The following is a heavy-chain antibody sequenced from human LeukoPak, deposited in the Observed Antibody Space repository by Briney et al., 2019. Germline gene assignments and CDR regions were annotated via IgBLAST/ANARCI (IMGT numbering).Heavy chain of an antibody. D-gene: IGHD5-18*01. CDR1: LDSPTRDN. V-gene: IGHV4-4*07. CDR3: AREISGGYLYFDY. CDR2: IYTSGSN. J-gene: IGHJ4*02. Sequence: SEGLSHTSAQPLDSPTRDNWCLVSPRVRGGVEWIGCIYTSGSNNQNPPLTSRVPMSVSTYKNQYSLKLSTVTPADTAVYYCAREISGGYLYFDYWGQGTLVTVSS.